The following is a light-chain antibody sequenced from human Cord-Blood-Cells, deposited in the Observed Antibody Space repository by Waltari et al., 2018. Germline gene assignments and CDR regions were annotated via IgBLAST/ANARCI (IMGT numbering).Light chain of an antibody. Sequence: QSALTHPASVSASPGQSITISCPGTSSDAGGYNYVSWYQQHPGKAPKLMIYDVSNRPSGVSNRFSGSKSGNTASLTISGLQAEDEADYYCSSYTSSSTWVFGGGTKLTVL. CDR3: SSYTSSSTWV. V-gene: IGLV2-14*01. CDR1: SSDAGGYNY. J-gene: IGLJ3*02. CDR2: DVS.